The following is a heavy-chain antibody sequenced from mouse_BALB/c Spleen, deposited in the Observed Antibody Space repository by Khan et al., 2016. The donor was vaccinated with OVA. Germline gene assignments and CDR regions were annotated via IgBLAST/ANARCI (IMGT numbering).Heavy chain of an antibody. CDR2: IDPANGNT. V-gene: IGHV14-3*02. Sequence: VQLQQSGAELVKPGASVKLSCTASGFNIKDTYMHWVKQRPEQGLEWIGRIDPANGNTKYDPKFQGKATITADTSSNTAYLQLSSLTSEDTAVYYCASSPYGYGFAYWGQGTLVTVSA. J-gene: IGHJ3*01. CDR1: GFNIKDTY. CDR3: ASSPYGYGFAY. D-gene: IGHD1-2*01.